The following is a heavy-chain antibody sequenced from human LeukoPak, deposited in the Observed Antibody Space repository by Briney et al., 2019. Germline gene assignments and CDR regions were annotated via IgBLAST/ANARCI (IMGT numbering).Heavy chain of an antibody. Sequence: PGGSLRLSFAASGFTFSSYAMSWVRQAPGKGLEWVSAISGSGGSTYYADSVKGRFTISRDNSKNTLYLQMNSLRAEDTAVYYCARDPYCSSTSCYKYFDYWGQGTLVTVSS. CDR3: ARDPYCSSTSCYKYFDY. CDR1: GFTFSSYA. CDR2: ISGSGGST. J-gene: IGHJ4*02. D-gene: IGHD2-2*02. V-gene: IGHV3-23*01.